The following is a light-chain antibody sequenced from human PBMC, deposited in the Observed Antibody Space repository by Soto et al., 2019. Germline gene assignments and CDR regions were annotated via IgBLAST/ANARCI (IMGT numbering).Light chain of an antibody. V-gene: IGLV2-23*02. CDR3: CSYAGSRWV. Sequence: QSVLTQPASVSGSPGQSITFSCTGSSSDVGSFNLVSWYQQYPGKAPKLILYEVNKRPSGVSNRFSGSKSGNTASLTISGLQAEYEADYYCCSYAGSRWVFGGGTKLTVL. CDR2: EVN. CDR1: SSDVGSFNL. J-gene: IGLJ3*02.